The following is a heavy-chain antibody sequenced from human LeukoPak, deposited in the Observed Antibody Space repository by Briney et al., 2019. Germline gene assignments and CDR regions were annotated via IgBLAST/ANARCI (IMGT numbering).Heavy chain of an antibody. J-gene: IGHJ3*02. Sequence: ASVKVSCRASGYTFTSYGISWVRQAPGQGLEWVGWISAYNGNTNYAQKLQGRVTVTTHTSTSTAYMELRSLRSDDTAVYYCATDRASKANWGTFAAIDAFDIWGQGTMVTVSS. CDR1: GYTFTSYG. CDR2: ISAYNGNT. V-gene: IGHV1-18*01. D-gene: IGHD7-27*01. CDR3: ATDRASKANWGTFAAIDAFDI.